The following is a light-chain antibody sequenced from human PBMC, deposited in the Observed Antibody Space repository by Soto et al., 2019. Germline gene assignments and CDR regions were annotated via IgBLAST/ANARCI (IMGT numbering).Light chain of an antibody. CDR2: GAS. CDR3: QQYNNWPAIT. CDR1: QSLSSN. V-gene: IGKV3D-15*01. J-gene: IGKJ5*01. Sequence: MTQSPATLSLSPGERATLSCRASQSLSSNFLAWYQQKPGQAPRLLIYGASTRATGIPARFSGSGSGTEFTLTISSLQSEDFTVYYCQQYNNWPAITFGQGTRLEIK.